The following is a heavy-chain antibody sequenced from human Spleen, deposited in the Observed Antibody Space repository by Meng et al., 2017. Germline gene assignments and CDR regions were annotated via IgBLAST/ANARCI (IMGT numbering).Heavy chain of an antibody. J-gene: IGHJ4*02. V-gene: IGHV4-4*02. CDR1: GCSSRSSNW. CDR3: ARGLLHSSGSLGY. Sequence: QEQLEGAGLXLVKASGTLXLTCAVSGCSSRSSNWWSWAREPPGKGLEWIGESYHSGSTNYNPSLKSRVTISVDKSKNQFSLKLSSVTAADTAVYYCARGLLHSSGSLGYWGQGTLVTVSS. CDR2: SYHSGST. D-gene: IGHD6-19*01.